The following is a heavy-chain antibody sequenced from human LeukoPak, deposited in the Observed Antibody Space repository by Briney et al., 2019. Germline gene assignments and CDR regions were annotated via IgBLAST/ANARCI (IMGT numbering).Heavy chain of an antibody. J-gene: IGHJ4*02. D-gene: IGHD3-10*01. Sequence: ASVKVSCKASGYTFTSYAMHWVRQAPGQRLEWMGWINAGNGNTKYSQKFQGRVTITRDTSASTAYMELSSLRSGDTAVYYCASPTYGSGSYYNLALDYWGQGTLVTVSS. CDR3: ASPTYGSGSYYNLALDY. CDR2: INAGNGNT. V-gene: IGHV1-3*01. CDR1: GYTFTSYA.